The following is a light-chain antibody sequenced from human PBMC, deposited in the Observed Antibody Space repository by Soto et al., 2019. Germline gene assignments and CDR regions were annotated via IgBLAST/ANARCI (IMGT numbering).Light chain of an antibody. Sequence: DIRMTQSPSSLSASVGDRITITCQARQDINNFLNWYQQKPGKAPRLLIYDTSNVEGAVPSRFSGTRSGTDFTFTISSLQPEDIATYYCQQYENLPPTVGGGTKVEIK. CDR3: QQYENLPPT. J-gene: IGKJ4*01. V-gene: IGKV1-33*01. CDR2: DTS. CDR1: QDINNF.